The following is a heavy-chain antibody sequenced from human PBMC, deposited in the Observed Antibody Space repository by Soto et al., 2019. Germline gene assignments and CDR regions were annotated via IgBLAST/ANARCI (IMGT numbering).Heavy chain of an antibody. J-gene: IGHJ2*01. D-gene: IGHD3-22*01. Sequence: EVQLVESGGGLIQPGGTLRLSCAASGFTVSSNYMSWVRQAPGKGLEWVSVIYSGGSTYYAGSVKGRFTISIDNPKSRRYLQIHSLSAEDTASYYLARDSHDDGGDYYSNWYFELWGRCTLVTLSS. CDR3: ARDSHDDGGDYYSNWYFEL. CDR1: GFTVSSNY. V-gene: IGHV3-53*01. CDR2: IYSGGST.